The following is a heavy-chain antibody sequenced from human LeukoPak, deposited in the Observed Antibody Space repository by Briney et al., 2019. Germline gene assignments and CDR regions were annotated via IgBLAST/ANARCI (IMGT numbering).Heavy chain of an antibody. CDR3: ARASRVDYDSSGYYSVGFDY. J-gene: IGHJ4*02. CDR2: LYYSGST. D-gene: IGHD3-22*01. Sequence: SSETLSLTCTVSGGSISSYYWSWIRQPPGKGLEWIGYLYYSGSTNYNPSLKSRVTISVDTSKNQFSLKLSSVTAADTAVYYCARASRVDYDSSGYYSVGFDYWGQGTLVTVSS. CDR1: GGSISSYY. V-gene: IGHV4-59*01.